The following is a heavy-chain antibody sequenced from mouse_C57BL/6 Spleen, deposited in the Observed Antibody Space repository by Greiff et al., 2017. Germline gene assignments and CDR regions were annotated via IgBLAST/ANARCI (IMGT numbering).Heavy chain of an antibody. J-gene: IGHJ2*01. Sequence: EVQLQESGGGLVQPGGSLKLSCAASGFTFSDYYMYWVRQTPEKRLEWVAYISNGGGSTYYPDTVKGRFTISRDNAKNTLYLQMSRLKSEDTAMYYCARITTVAYFDYWGQGTTLTVSS. V-gene: IGHV5-12*01. CDR2: ISNGGGST. CDR3: ARITTVAYFDY. D-gene: IGHD1-1*01. CDR1: GFTFSDYY.